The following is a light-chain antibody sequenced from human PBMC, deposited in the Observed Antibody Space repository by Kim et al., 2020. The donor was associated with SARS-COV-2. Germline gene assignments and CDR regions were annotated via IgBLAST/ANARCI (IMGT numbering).Light chain of an antibody. CDR3: QQYGSSPPWT. V-gene: IGKV3-20*01. Sequence: PGESATLSCRASQSVSRSYLAWYQQKPGQAPRLLIYGASSRATGIPDRFSGSGSGTDFTLTISRLEPEDFAVYYCQQYGSSPPWTFGQGTKVEIK. CDR1: QSVSRSY. CDR2: GAS. J-gene: IGKJ1*01.